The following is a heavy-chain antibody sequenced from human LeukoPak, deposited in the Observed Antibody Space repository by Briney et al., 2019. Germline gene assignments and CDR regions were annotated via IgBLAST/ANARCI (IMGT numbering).Heavy chain of an antibody. CDR2: INPNSGGT. V-gene: IGHV1-2*02. D-gene: IGHD3-22*01. J-gene: IGHJ4*02. CDR3: ARDIYYDSREFDY. Sequence: ASVKVSCKASGYTFTGYYMHWVRQAPGQGLEWMGWINPNSGGTNYAQKFQGRVTMTRDTSISTAYMELSRLRSDDTGVYYCARDIYYDSREFDYWGQGTLVTVSS. CDR1: GYTFTGYY.